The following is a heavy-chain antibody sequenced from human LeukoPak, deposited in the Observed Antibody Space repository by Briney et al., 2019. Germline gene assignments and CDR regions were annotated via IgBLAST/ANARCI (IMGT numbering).Heavy chain of an antibody. D-gene: IGHD3-10*01. V-gene: IGHV1-46*03. CDR3: ARDLGSYYYGSGSYFFDY. J-gene: IGHJ4*02. CDR1: GYTFTGYY. CDR2: INPSGGST. Sequence: GASVKVSCKASGYTFTGYYMHWVRQAPGQGLEWMGIINPSGGSTSYAQKFQGRVTMTRDTSTSTVYMELSSLRSEDTAVYYCARDLGSYYYGSGSYFFDYWGQGTLVTVSS.